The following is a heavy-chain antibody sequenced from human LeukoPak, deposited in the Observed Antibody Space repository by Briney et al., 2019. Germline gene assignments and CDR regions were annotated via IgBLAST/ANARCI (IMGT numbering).Heavy chain of an antibody. CDR1: GFTVSSNY. CDR2: IYSGGTT. Sequence: GGSLRLSCAASGFTVSSNYMSWVRQAPGNGLEWVSVIYSGGTTYYADSVKGRFTISRDNSKSTLYLQMNSLRAEDTAVYYCARDERFGMYHAFDTWGQGTMVTVAS. CDR3: ARDERFGMYHAFDT. D-gene: IGHD3-10*01. V-gene: IGHV3-53*01. J-gene: IGHJ3*02.